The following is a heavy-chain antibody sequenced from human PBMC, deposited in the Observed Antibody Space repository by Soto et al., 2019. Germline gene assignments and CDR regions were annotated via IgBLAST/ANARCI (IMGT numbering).Heavy chain of an antibody. Sequence: GGSLRLSCAASGFTFDDYTMHWVRQAPGKGLEWVSLISWDGGSTYYADSVKGRFTISRDNSKNSLYLQMNSLRTEDTALYYCAKGESTAMVNHYYYGMDVWGQGTTVTVSS. D-gene: IGHD5-18*01. CDR1: GFTFDDYT. CDR3: AKGESTAMVNHYYYGMDV. CDR2: ISWDGGST. J-gene: IGHJ6*02. V-gene: IGHV3-43*01.